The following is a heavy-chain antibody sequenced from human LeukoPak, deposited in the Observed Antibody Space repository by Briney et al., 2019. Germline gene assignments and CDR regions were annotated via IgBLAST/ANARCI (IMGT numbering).Heavy chain of an antibody. Sequence: SETLSLTCTVSGGSISSYYWSWIRQPPGKGLEWIGYIYYSGSTNYNPSLKSRVTISVDTSKNQFSLKLSSVTAADTAVYYCARLPYSSSWPAFDYWGQGTLVTVSS. V-gene: IGHV4-59*01. J-gene: IGHJ4*02. CDR2: IYYSGST. CDR3: ARLPYSSSWPAFDY. CDR1: GGSISSYY. D-gene: IGHD6-13*01.